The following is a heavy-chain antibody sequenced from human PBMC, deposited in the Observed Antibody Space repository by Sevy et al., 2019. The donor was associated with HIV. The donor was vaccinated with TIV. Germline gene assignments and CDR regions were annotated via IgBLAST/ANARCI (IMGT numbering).Heavy chain of an antibody. D-gene: IGHD3-10*01. CDR2: ISGSGGST. CDR3: AKGQTAMVRGVIPTGMDV. V-gene: IGHV3-23*01. CDR1: GFTFSSYA. J-gene: IGHJ6*02. Sequence: GGSPRLSCAASGFTFSSYAMSWVRQAPGKGLEWVSAISGSGGSTYYADSVKGRFTISRDNSKNTLYLQMNSLRAEDTAVYYCAKGQTAMVRGVIPTGMDVWGQGTTVTVSS.